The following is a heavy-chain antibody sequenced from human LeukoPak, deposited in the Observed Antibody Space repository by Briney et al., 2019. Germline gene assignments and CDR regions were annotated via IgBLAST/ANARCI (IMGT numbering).Heavy chain of an antibody. J-gene: IGHJ4*02. CDR1: GGDFSNNG. CDR3: AKDIAVSDSYFDY. V-gene: IGHV3-30*02. D-gene: IGHD6-19*01. Sequence: GGSLRLSCGASGGDFSNNGMHWVRQAPGKGLEWVAFIRYGAANQYYADSVKGRFTISRDNSKNTLYLQMDSLRSEDTAIYHCAKDIAVSDSYFDYWGQGTLVTVSS. CDR2: IRYGAANQ.